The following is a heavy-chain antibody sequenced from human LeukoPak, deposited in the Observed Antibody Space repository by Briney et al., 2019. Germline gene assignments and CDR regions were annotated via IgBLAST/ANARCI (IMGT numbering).Heavy chain of an antibody. J-gene: IGHJ4*02. CDR2: IYSGGST. CDR3: ARDPEYSGSYGY. Sequence: GGSLRLSCAASGFTVSSNYMSWVRQAPGKGLEWVSVIYSGGSTYYADSVKGRSTISRDNSKNTLYLQMNSLRAEDTAVYYCARDPEYSGSYGYWGQGTLVTVSS. D-gene: IGHD1-26*01. V-gene: IGHV3-53*01. CDR1: GFTVSSNY.